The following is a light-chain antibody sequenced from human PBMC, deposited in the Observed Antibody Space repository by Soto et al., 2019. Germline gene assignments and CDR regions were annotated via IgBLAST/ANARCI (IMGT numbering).Light chain of an antibody. Sequence: DIQMTHSPSSLSASVGDRFTFTCRASQSMGRYLHWYQHKPGKAPKLLIYAASSLQSGVPSRFSGSGSGTDFTLTISSLQPEDFATYYCQESYSSPLWTFGQGTKVEIK. CDR2: AAS. CDR1: QSMGRY. CDR3: QESYSSPLWT. J-gene: IGKJ1*01. V-gene: IGKV1-39*01.